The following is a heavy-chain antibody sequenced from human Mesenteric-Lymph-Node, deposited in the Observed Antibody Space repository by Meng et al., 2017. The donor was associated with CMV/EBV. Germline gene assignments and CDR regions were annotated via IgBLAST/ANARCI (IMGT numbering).Heavy chain of an antibody. J-gene: IGHJ4*02. V-gene: IGHV3-30*02. D-gene: IGHD1-1*01. CDR2: IRLDGSNE. CDR3: ARSFVEGSAPDY. CDR1: GFSFSSYG. Sequence: GESLKISCAASGFSFSSYGFHWVRQAPGKGLEWVAFIRLDGSNEYYVDSVKGRFTISRDNSKDTLYLQMNSLRPEDTAVYYCARSFVEGSAPDYWGQGTLVTVSS.